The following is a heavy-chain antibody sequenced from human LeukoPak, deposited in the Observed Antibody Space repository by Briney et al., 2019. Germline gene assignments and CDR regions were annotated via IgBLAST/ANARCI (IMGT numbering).Heavy chain of an antibody. CDR3: ARVGIVVAIDAFDI. CDR2: INSDGSST. CDR1: GFTLSSYW. D-gene: IGHD3-22*01. V-gene: IGHV3-74*01. Sequence: GGSLRLSCAASGFTLSSYWMHWVRQAPGKGLVWVSRINSDGSSTSYADSVKGRFTISRDNAKNTLYLQMNSLRAEDTAVYYCARVGIVVAIDAFDIWGQGTMVTVSS. J-gene: IGHJ3*02.